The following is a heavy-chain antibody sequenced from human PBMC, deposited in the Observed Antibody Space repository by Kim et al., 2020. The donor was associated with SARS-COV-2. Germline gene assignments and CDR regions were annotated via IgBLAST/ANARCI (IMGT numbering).Heavy chain of an antibody. J-gene: IGHJ6*02. D-gene: IGHD2-8*01. CDR1: GFTFSSYW. V-gene: IGHV3-7*03. Sequence: GGSLRLSCAASGFTFSSYWMSWVRQAPGKGLEWVANIKQDGSEKYYVDSVKGRFTISRDNAKNSLYLQMNSLRAEDTAVYYCARDGYCTNGVCYYGMDVWGQGTTVTVS. CDR2: IKQDGSEK. CDR3: ARDGYCTNGVCYYGMDV.